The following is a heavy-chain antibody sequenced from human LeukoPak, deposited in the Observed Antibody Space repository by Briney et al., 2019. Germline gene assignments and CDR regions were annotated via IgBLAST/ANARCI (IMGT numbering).Heavy chain of an antibody. Sequence: SETLSLTCTVSGGSISSGDYYWSWIRQPPGEGLEWIGNMYYSGSTSSNPSLKSRVTISVDTSKNQFSLRLKYVTAADTAAYYCARDVPRGTGYMDVWGKGTTVTVSS. CDR2: MYYSGST. V-gene: IGHV4-61*08. J-gene: IGHJ6*03. CDR3: ARDVPRGTGYMDV. CDR1: GGSISSGDYY. D-gene: IGHD3-10*01.